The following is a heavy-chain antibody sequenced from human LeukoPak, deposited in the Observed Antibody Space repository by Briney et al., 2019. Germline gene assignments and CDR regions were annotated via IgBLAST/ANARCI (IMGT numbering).Heavy chain of an antibody. D-gene: IGHD3-10*01. CDR1: GGTFSSYA. Sequence: SVKVSCKASGGTFSSYAISWVRQAPGQGLEWVGGIIPIFGTANYAQKFQGRVTITADESTSTAYMELSSLRSEDTAVYYCARERITMVRGVITLYYSYGMDVWGQGTTVTVSS. CDR3: ARERITMVRGVITLYYSYGMDV. CDR2: IIPIFGTA. J-gene: IGHJ6*02. V-gene: IGHV1-69*01.